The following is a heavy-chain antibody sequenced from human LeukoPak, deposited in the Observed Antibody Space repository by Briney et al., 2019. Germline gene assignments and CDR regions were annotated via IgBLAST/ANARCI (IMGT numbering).Heavy chain of an antibody. J-gene: IGHJ3*02. CDR3: ARGGYYDKEAFDI. V-gene: IGHV4-59*01. CDR1: GGSISSYY. CDR2: IYYSGST. Sequence: PSETLSLTCTVSGGSISSYYWSWIRQPPGKGLEWIGYIYYSGSTNYNPSLKSRVTISVDTSKNQFSLNLSSVTAADTAVYYCARGGYYDKEAFDIWAQGTMVTVSS. D-gene: IGHD3-22*01.